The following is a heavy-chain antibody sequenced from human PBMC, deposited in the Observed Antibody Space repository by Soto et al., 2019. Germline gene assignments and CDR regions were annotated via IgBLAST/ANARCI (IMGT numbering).Heavy chain of an antibody. V-gene: IGHV4-59*08. CDR1: GGSISSYY. J-gene: IGHJ4*02. CDR3: ARGYGETLDY. CDR2: IYYSGST. D-gene: IGHD4-17*01. Sequence: SETLSLTCTVSGGSISSYYWSWIRQPPGKGLEWIGYIYYSGSTNYNPSLKSRVTISVDTSKNQFSLKLSSVTAADTTVYYCARGYGETLDYWRRGTLVTVSS.